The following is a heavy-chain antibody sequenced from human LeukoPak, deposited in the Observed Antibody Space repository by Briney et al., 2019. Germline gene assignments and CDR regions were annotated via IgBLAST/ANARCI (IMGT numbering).Heavy chain of an antibody. V-gene: IGHV4-39*01. D-gene: IGHD4/OR15-4a*01. J-gene: IGHJ5*02. Sequence: SETLSLTCIVSGASTSSYYSGWIRQPPGKGLEWIGSIYYSGSTYYNPSLKSRVTISVDTSKNQFSLKLSSVTAADTAVYYCARHGAVYWFDPWGQGTLVTVSS. CDR3: ARHGAVYWFDP. CDR2: IYYSGST. CDR1: GASTSSYY.